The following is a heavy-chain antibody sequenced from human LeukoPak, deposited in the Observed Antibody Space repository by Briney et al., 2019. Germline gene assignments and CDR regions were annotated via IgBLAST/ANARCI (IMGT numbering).Heavy chain of an antibody. J-gene: IGHJ6*03. V-gene: IGHV4-61*02. CDR3: ARDQMLVIAAANFFDYYYMDV. Sequence: SQTLSLTCTVSGGSISSGSYYWSWIRQPAGKGLEWIGRIYTSGSTNYNPSLKSRFTITVDTSKNQFSLKLSSVTAADTAAYYCARDQMLVIAAANFFDYYYMDVWGKGTTVTVSS. D-gene: IGHD6-13*01. CDR1: GGSISSGSYY. CDR2: IYTSGST.